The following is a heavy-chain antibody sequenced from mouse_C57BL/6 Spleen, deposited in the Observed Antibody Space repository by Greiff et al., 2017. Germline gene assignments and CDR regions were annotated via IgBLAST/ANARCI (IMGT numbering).Heavy chain of an antibody. CDR1: GYTFSSYA. D-gene: IGHD1-1*02. J-gene: IGHJ3*01. CDR3: AREVGGDPWFAY. V-gene: IGHV5-4*01. CDR2: ISDGGSYT. Sequence: EVQLQESGGGLVKPGGSLKLSCAASGYTFSSYAMPWVRQTPEKRLEWVATISDGGSYTNYPDNVKGRFTISRDNANNNLYLQMSHLRAEDTAMYYCAREVGGDPWFAYWGQGTLVTVSA.